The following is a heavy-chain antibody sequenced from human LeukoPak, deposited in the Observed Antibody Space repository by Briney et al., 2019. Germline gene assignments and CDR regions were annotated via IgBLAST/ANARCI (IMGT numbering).Heavy chain of an antibody. Sequence: GESLKISCKGSGFRFANSWNGWVRQVSGKGLEWMGTIYPDDPDIRYSPSFQGQVTISGDKSFSTVYLQWSSLKASDTAMYFCAKKRSSGYYDSGGYAIDAFDVWGQGTMVTVSS. CDR2: IYPDDPDI. CDR3: AKKRSSGYYDSGGYAIDAFDV. D-gene: IGHD3-22*01. V-gene: IGHV5-51*01. CDR1: GFRFANSW. J-gene: IGHJ3*01.